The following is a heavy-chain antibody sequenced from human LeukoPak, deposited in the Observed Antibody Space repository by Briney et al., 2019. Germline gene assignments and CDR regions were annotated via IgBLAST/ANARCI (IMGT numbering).Heavy chain of an antibody. J-gene: IGHJ4*02. CDR3: ARAPYDEEWSGYFDY. D-gene: IGHD3-3*01. CDR2: VNPSGGST. V-gene: IGHV1-46*01. CDR1: GYTFTSYY. Sequence: ASVKVSCKASGYTFTSYYLHWVRQAPGQGLEWMGIVNPSGGSTTYAQKFQGRVTMTRDTSTSTANMDLSSLRSEDTAVYYCARAPYDEEWSGYFDYWGQGTLVTVSS.